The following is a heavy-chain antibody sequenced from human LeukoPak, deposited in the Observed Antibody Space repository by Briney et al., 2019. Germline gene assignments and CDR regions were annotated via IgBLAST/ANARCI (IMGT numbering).Heavy chain of an antibody. Sequence: GGSLRLSCAASGFTFSSYSMNWVRQAPGKGLEWVSYISSSSSTIYYADSVKGRFTISRDNAKHSLYLQMNSLRDEDTAVYYCARQYSSGWYNYYGMDVWGQGTTVTVSS. V-gene: IGHV3-48*02. CDR2: ISSSSSTI. CDR3: ARQYSSGWYNYYGMDV. D-gene: IGHD6-19*01. CDR1: GFTFSSYS. J-gene: IGHJ6*02.